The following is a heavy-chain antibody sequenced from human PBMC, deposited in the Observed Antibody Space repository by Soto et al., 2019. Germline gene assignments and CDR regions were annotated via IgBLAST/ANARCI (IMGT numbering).Heavy chain of an antibody. J-gene: IGHJ4*02. D-gene: IGHD3-22*01. Sequence: GAAVKVSGKASGYTFTSYGISCVLQSPLQGLEWMGWISAYNGNTNYAQKLQGRVTMTTDTSTSTAYMELRSLRSDDTAVYYCARDGDPDYYDSSGPDYWGQGTLVTVSS. CDR2: ISAYNGNT. CDR3: ARDGDPDYYDSSGPDY. CDR1: GYTFTSYG. V-gene: IGHV1-18*04.